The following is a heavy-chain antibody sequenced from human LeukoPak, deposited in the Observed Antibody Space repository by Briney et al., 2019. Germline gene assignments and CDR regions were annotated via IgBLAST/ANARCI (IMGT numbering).Heavy chain of an antibody. CDR1: GFTFSSYG. J-gene: IGHJ3*01. V-gene: IGHV3-30*18. CDR2: ISYHGTIK. D-gene: IGHD5-12*01. Sequence: GGSLRLSCAASGFTFSSYGMHWVRQAPGKGLEGVAVISYHGTIKYYADSVKGRFTISRDNSKNTLYLQMNSLRVEDTAVYYCAKDPQYSGYDLPFWGQGTMVTVSP. CDR3: AKDPQYSGYDLPF.